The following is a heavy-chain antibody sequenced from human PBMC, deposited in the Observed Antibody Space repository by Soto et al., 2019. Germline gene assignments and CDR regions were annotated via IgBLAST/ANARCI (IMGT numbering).Heavy chain of an antibody. V-gene: IGHV3-7*04. CDR2: INQDGSDK. CDR3: LRDGGLT. D-gene: IGHD3-16*01. CDR1: GFSFSTYW. J-gene: IGHJ5*02. Sequence: EVQLVESGGDLVQPGGSLRLSCAASGFSFSTYWMSWVRQAPGKGLEWVAHINQDGSDKYYVDSVKGRFTISRDNTKNSLFLQMNSLRAEDTAVYYCLRDGGLTWGQGTLVTLSS.